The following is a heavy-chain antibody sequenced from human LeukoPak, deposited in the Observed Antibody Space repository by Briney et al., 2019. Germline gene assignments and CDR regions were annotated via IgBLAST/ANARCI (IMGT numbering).Heavy chain of an antibody. V-gene: IGHV3-23*01. Sequence: GGSLRLSCAASGFTFGDFAMTWVRQAPGKGLKWVSSVSGSGSSTYYADSVKGRLTISRDDSKNTLYLQMNTLRAEDTAIYFCAKDQGYYGSGTYVDYWGQGTLVIVSS. CDR3: AKDQGYYGSGTYVDY. J-gene: IGHJ4*02. CDR1: GFTFGDFA. D-gene: IGHD3-10*01. CDR2: VSGSGSST.